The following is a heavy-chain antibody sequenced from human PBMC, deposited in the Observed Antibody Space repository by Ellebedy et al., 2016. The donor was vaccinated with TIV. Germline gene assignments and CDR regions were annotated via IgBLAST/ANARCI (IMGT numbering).Heavy chain of an antibody. Sequence: PGGSLRLSCAASGFTFSSYAMHWVRQAPGKGLEYVSAISSNGGSTYYANSVKGRFTISRDNSKNTLYLQMGSLRAEDMAVYYCARDDYGDYVLNYGMDVWGQGTTVTVSS. V-gene: IGHV3-64*01. CDR3: ARDDYGDYVLNYGMDV. CDR1: GFTFSSYA. D-gene: IGHD4-17*01. J-gene: IGHJ6*02. CDR2: ISSNGGST.